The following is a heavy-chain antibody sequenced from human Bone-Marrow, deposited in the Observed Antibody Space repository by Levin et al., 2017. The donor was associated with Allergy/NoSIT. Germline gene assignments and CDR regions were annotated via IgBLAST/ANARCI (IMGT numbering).Heavy chain of an antibody. CDR3: AADFGDNCFDY. J-gene: IGHJ4*02. Sequence: PKASVKVSCKVSGYTLTELYMHWVRQTPGKGFEWMGGFDPEERETVYAQQFQGRVTMTEDTTTDTAYMELSGLRSEDTAVYYCAADFGDNCFDYWGQGTLVTVSS. CDR1: GYTLTELY. D-gene: IGHD3-16*01. V-gene: IGHV1-24*01. CDR2: FDPEERET.